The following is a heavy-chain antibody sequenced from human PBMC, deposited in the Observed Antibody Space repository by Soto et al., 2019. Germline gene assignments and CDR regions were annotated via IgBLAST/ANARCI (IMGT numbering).Heavy chain of an antibody. CDR2: INHSGST. Sequence: SETLSLTCAVYGGSFSGYYWSWIRQPPGKELEWIGEINHSGSTNYNPSLKSRVTISVDTSKNQFSLKLSSVTAADTAVYYCARVKGLLWFGEGTYFDYWGQGTLVTVSS. V-gene: IGHV4-34*01. J-gene: IGHJ4*02. D-gene: IGHD3-10*01. CDR3: ARVKGLLWFGEGTYFDY. CDR1: GGSFSGYY.